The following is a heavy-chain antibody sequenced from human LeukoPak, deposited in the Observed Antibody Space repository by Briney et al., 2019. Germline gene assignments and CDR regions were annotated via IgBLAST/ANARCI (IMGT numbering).Heavy chain of an antibody. Sequence: SETLSLTCTVSGGSISSYYWNWIRQPPGKGLEWIGYVYYSGSTNYNPSLKSRVTISVDTSKNQFSLQLSSVTAAATAVYYCARASSGGRKFDYWGQGTLVTASS. J-gene: IGHJ4*02. D-gene: IGHD2-15*01. CDR2: VYYSGST. CDR3: ARASSGGRKFDY. V-gene: IGHV4-59*01. CDR1: GGSISSYY.